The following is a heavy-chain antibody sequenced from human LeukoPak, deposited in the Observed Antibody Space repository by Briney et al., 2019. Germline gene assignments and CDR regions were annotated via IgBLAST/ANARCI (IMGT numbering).Heavy chain of an antibody. V-gene: IGHV4-4*07. Sequence: SETLYLTCTVSGDSISSYYWSWIRQPAGKGLEWIGRIYTSGNTKYNPSLKSRVTMSLDTSKNQFSLKLSSVPAEDTAVYYCARVSSNGWLQYFDYWGQGTLVTVSS. CDR1: GDSISSYY. CDR3: ARVSSNGWLQYFDY. J-gene: IGHJ4*02. CDR2: IYTSGNT. D-gene: IGHD5-24*01.